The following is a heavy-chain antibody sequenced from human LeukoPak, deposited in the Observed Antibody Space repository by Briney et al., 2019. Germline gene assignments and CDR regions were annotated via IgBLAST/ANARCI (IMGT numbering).Heavy chain of an antibody. V-gene: IGHV4-39*01. CDR1: GGSISSSTYH. D-gene: IGHD4-11*01. Sequence: PSETLSLTCTVSGGSISSSTYHWGWLRQPPGTGLEWIGSIYYSGDTYYNPSLESRVTISVDTSKNQFSLRLSSVTASDTAIYYCAGPSQVTRFAYWGQGTLVTVSS. CDR3: AGPSQVTRFAY. CDR2: IYYSGDT. J-gene: IGHJ4*02.